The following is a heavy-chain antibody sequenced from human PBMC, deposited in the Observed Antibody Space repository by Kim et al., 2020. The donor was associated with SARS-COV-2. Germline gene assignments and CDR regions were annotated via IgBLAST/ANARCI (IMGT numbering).Heavy chain of an antibody. CDR3: ARDYGSGSYLGY. J-gene: IGHJ4*02. Sequence: ASVKVSCKASGYTFTSYAMHWVRQAPGQRLEWMGWINAGNGNTKYSQKFQGRVTITRDTSASTAYMELSSLRSEDTAVYYCARDYGSGSYLGYWGQGTLVTVSS. D-gene: IGHD3-10*01. CDR1: GYTFTSYA. V-gene: IGHV1-3*01. CDR2: INAGNGNT.